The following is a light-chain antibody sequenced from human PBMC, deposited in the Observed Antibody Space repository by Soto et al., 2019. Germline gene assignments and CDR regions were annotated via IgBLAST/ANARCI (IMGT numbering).Light chain of an antibody. CDR3: QQYGSSPFT. J-gene: IGKJ4*01. CDR1: QSVSSGR. V-gene: IGKV3-20*01. Sequence: EIVMTQSPSTLSVSPGERSALSCISSQSVSSGRLAWYQQTPGQAPRLLIYGASSRATGIPDRFSGSGSGTDFTLSISRLEPEDFAMYYCQQYGSSPFTFGGGTKVDNK. CDR2: GAS.